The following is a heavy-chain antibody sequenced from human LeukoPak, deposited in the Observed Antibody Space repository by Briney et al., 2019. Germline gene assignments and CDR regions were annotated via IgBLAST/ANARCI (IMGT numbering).Heavy chain of an antibody. J-gene: IGHJ4*02. D-gene: IGHD6-13*01. CDR1: GFTFSSYI. V-gene: IGHV3-21*01. CDR3: ASSSWSPYFDY. Sequence: GGSLRLSCAASGFTFSSYIMNWVRQAPGKGLEWVSSISSSSSYIYYADSVKGRFTISRDNAKNSLYLQMNSLRAEDTAVYYCASSSWSPYFDYWGQGTLVTVSS. CDR2: ISSSSSYI.